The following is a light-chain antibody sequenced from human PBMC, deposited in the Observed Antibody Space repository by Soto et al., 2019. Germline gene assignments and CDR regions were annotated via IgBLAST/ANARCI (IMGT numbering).Light chain of an antibody. CDR2: WAS. V-gene: IGKV4-1*01. Sequence: DIVMTQSPDSLAVSLGERATINCKSSQSVLYSSNNKNDLAWYQQGPGQPPKLLIYWASTQESGVPDRFSGSGSGTDFTLTISSLQAEDVAVYYCQQYYSTPLTFGGGTKVDIK. CDR3: QQYYSTPLT. CDR1: QSVLYSSNNKND. J-gene: IGKJ4*01.